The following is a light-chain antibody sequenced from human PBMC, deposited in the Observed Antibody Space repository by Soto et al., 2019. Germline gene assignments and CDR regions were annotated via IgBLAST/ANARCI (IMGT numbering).Light chain of an antibody. J-gene: IGKJ1*01. CDR3: QQRSNWPWT. CDR1: PSVNSY. CDR2: DAS. Sequence: ETVLTQSPATLSLSPGERATLSCRASPSVNSYLAWYQQKAGQAPRLLIYDASNRATGIPARFSGSGSGTDFTLTISSLEPEDFAVYYCQQRSNWPWTFDQGTKVEIK. V-gene: IGKV3-11*01.